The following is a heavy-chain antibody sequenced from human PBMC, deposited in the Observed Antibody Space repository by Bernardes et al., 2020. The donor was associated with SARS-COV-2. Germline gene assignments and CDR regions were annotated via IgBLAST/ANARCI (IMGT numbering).Heavy chain of an antibody. D-gene: IGHD6-13*01. CDR3: ARQVRQQLVRHQFDN. Sequence: SEPLSLTCTVSGGSISSISAYWGWLPQPPGKGLEWIGSIYYSGSTYYNPSLKSRATISGDTSKNQFSLKLSSVTAADTAVYYCARQVRQQLVRHQFDNWGQGTLVTVSS. J-gene: IGHJ4*02. CDR1: GGSISSISAY. V-gene: IGHV4-39*01. CDR2: IYYSGST.